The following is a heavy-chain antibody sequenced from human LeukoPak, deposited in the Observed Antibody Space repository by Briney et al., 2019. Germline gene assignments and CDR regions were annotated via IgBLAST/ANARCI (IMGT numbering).Heavy chain of an antibody. J-gene: IGHJ4*02. CDR3: ARDASIAA. D-gene: IGHD6-6*01. V-gene: IGHV3-21*01. Sequence: GGSLRLSCAASGFTFSDYYMDWVRQAPGKGLEWVSSISSSSSYIYYADSVKGRFTISRDNAKNSLYLQMNSLRAEDTAVYYCARDASIAAWGQGTLVTVSS. CDR1: GFTFSDYY. CDR2: ISSSSSYI.